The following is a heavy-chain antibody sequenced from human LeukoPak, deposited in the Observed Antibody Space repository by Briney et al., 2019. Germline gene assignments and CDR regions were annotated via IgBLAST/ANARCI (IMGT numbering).Heavy chain of an antibody. Sequence: GGSLRLSCEVSGFSFSSYGMHWVRQAPGKGLEWVAFIRNDGSQKSYGDSVKGRFTISRDNSKNTLYLQMDSLRPDDTAIYYCAKDSVPTSEWLPDHWGQGTLVAISS. D-gene: IGHD3-3*01. CDR1: GFSFSSYG. CDR2: IRNDGSQK. J-gene: IGHJ4*02. CDR3: AKDSVPTSEWLPDH. V-gene: IGHV3-30*02.